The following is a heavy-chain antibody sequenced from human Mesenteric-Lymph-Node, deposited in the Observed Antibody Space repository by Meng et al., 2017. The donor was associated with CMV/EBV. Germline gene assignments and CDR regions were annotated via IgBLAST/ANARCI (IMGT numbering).Heavy chain of an antibody. J-gene: IGHJ4*02. D-gene: IGHD3-9*01. Sequence: GYIFSTYWIGWVRQMPGKGLEWMGIIYPDDSDTRYSPSFQGQVTISVDKSINTAYLQWSSLKASDSAVYYCARHTGYHILTAYPDFWGQGTLVTVSS. CDR2: IYPDDSDT. CDR1: GYIFSTYW. CDR3: ARHTGYHILTAYPDF. V-gene: IGHV5-51*01.